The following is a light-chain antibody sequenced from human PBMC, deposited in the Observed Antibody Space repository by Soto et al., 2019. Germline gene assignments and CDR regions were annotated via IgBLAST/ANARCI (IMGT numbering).Light chain of an antibody. CDR1: QSISRS. CDR3: HQYNSWPPGT. CDR2: DAS. Sequence: EIELTQSPAILSVYPGERATLSCRASQSISRSLAWYQQKPGQAPRLLISDASTRATGIPARFSGSGSGTEFTLTISSLQSEDFALYYCHQYNSWPPGTFGQGTKV. J-gene: IGKJ2*01. V-gene: IGKV3-15*01.